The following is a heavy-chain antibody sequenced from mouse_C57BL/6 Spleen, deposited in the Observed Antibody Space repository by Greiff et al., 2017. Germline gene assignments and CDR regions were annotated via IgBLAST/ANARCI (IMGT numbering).Heavy chain of an antibody. J-gene: IGHJ4*01. CDR1: GYSFTGYY. CDR3: AMMVTTLYYYAMDY. D-gene: IGHD2-3*01. Sequence: EVQLVESGPELVKPGASVKISCKASGYSFTGYYMNWVKQSPEKSLEWIGEINPSTGGTTYNQKFKAKATLTVDKSSSTAYMQLKSLTSEDSAVYYCAMMVTTLYYYAMDYWGQGTSVTVSS. CDR2: INPSTGGT. V-gene: IGHV1-42*01.